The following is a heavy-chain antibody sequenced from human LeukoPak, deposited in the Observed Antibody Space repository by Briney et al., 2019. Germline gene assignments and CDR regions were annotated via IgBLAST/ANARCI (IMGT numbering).Heavy chain of an antibody. J-gene: IGHJ6*02. Sequence: ASVKVSCKASGYTFTGYYMHWVQQAPGQGLEWMGWINPNSGGTNYAQKFQGWVTMTRDTSISTAYMELSRLRSDDTAVYYCARGGYGYYYYYYYGMDVWGQGTTVTVSS. V-gene: IGHV1-2*04. CDR3: ARGGYGYYYYYYYGMDV. CDR1: GYTFTGYY. D-gene: IGHD5-18*01. CDR2: INPNSGGT.